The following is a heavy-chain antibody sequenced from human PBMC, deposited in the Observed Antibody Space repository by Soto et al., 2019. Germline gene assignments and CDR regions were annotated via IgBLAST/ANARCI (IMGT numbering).Heavy chain of an antibody. CDR2: IIHIFGTA. D-gene: IGHD5-12*01. V-gene: IGHV1-69*01. Sequence: QVQLVQSGAEVKKPGSSVKVSCKASGGTFSSYAISWVRQAPGQGLEWMGGIIHIFGTANYAQKFQGRVTITADESTSTAYMELSSLRSEDTAVYYCAGRGYGYTGRYWFDPWGQGTLVTVSS. J-gene: IGHJ5*02. CDR3: AGRGYGYTGRYWFDP. CDR1: GGTFSSYA.